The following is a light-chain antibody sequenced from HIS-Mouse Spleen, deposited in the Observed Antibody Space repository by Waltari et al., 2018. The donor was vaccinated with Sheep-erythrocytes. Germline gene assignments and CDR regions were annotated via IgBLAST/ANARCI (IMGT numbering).Light chain of an antibody. J-gene: IGLJ1*01. CDR3: CSYAGSYNHV. Sequence: QSALTQPRSVSGSPGQSVTISCTGNSMSGGRYNYVSWYQQHPGKAPKLMIYDVSKRPSGVPDRFSGSKSGNTASLTISGLQAEDEADYYCCSYAGSYNHVFATGTKVTVL. CDR1: SMSGGRYNY. V-gene: IGLV2-11*01. CDR2: DVS.